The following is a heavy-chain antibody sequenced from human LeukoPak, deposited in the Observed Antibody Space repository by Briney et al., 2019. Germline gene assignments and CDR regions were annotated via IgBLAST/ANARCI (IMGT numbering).Heavy chain of an antibody. CDR1: GFTFSSYA. V-gene: IGHV3-23*01. D-gene: IGHD3-22*01. CDR3: AKAAILYYYDSSGYDVYYFDY. CDR2: ISGSGGST. J-gene: IGHJ4*02. Sequence: GGSLRLSCAASGFTFSSYAMSWVRQAPGKGLEWVSAISGSGGSTYYADSVKGRFTISRDNSKNTLYLQMNSLRAEGTAVYYCAKAAILYYYDSSGYDVYYFDYWGQGTLVTVSS.